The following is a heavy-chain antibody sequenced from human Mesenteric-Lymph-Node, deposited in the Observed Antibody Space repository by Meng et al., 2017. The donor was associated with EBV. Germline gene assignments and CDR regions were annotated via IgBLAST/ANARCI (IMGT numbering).Heavy chain of an antibody. V-gene: IGHV4-34*01. D-gene: IGHD4-11*01. CDR2: INHSGST. CDR3: VRQRPGASVDYFDP. J-gene: IGHJ5*02. CDR1: GGSFSGYY. Sequence: VQLQQWGAGLLKPSETLSLTCAVYGGSFSGYYWSWIRQPPGKGLEWIGEINHSGSTNYNPSLKSRVTISVDTSKNQFSLKLSSVTAADTAMYFCVRQRPGASVDYFDPWGRGALVTVSS.